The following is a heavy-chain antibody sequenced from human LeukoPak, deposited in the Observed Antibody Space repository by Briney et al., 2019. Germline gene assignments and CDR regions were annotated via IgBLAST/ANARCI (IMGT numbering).Heavy chain of an antibody. J-gene: IGHJ5*02. CDR1: GYTFTRYY. Sequence: GASVKVSCKASGYTFTRYYMHWVRQAPGQGLEWMGIINPSGGSTSYAQKFQGRVTMTRDMSTSTVYMELSSLRSEDTAVYYCARAAHGLQGGFDPWGQGTLVTVSS. CDR2: INPSGGST. V-gene: IGHV1-46*01. CDR3: ARAAHGLQGGFDP. D-gene: IGHD3/OR15-3a*01.